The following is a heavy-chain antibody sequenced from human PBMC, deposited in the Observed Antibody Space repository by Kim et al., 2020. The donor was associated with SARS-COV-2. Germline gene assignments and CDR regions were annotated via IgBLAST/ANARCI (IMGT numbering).Heavy chain of an antibody. CDR3: ARISYDILAGSYYGMDV. CDR2: IDWDDDK. D-gene: IGHD3-9*01. J-gene: IGHJ6*02. CDR1: GFSLSTSGMS. Sequence: SGPTLVNPTQTLTLTCTFSGFSLSTSGMSVSWIRQPPGKALEWLARIDWDDDKYYSTSLKTRLTISKDTSKNQVVLTMTNMDPVDTATYYCARISYDILAGSYYGMDVWGQGTTVTVSS. V-gene: IGHV2-70*11.